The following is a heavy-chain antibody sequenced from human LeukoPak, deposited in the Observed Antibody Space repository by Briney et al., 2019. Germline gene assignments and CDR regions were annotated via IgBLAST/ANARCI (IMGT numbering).Heavy chain of an antibody. CDR2: INPNSGAT. Sequence: GASVKVSCKASRYSFTGYYIHWVRQAPGPGLEWMGWINPNSGATNYAQKFQDRVTMTRDTSISTAYMELSRLRSDDTALYYCARDQNYYDTTSYYGIDYWGQGTLVTVSS. CDR1: RYSFTGYY. D-gene: IGHD3-22*01. J-gene: IGHJ4*02. CDR3: ARDQNYYDTTSYYGIDY. V-gene: IGHV1-2*02.